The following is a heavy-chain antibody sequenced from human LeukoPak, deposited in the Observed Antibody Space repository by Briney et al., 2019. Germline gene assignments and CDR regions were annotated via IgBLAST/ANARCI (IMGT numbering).Heavy chain of an antibody. CDR2: ISGSGGST. V-gene: IGHV3-23*01. Sequence: GGSLRLSCAASGFTFSSYAMSWVRQAPGKGLEWVSAISGSGGSTYYADSVKGRFTISRDNSKNTLYLQMNSLRAEDTAVYYCAKDVYGDYWGCYFDYWGQGTLVTVSS. CDR1: GFTFSSYA. CDR3: AKDVYGDYWGCYFDY. J-gene: IGHJ4*02. D-gene: IGHD4-17*01.